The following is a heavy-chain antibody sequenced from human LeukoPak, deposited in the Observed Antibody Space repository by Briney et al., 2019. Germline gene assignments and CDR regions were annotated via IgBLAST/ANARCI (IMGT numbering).Heavy chain of an antibody. CDR3: ARGGPYSSSSLDY. J-gene: IGHJ4*01. Sequence: GGSLRLSCAASGFTFSNSWMYWVRQTPDKGLVWVSRIKYDGSSTVYADSVKGRFTISRDNAKNTLDLQMNSLRAEDTAVYYCARGGPYSSSSLDYWGQEPWSPSPQ. V-gene: IGHV3-74*01. D-gene: IGHD6-6*01. CDR1: GFTFSNSW. CDR2: IKYDGSST.